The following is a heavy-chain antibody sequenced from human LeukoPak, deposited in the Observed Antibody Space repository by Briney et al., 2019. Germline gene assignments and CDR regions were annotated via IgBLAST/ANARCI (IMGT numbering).Heavy chain of an antibody. Sequence: GGTLRLSCAASGFTFSSYGMSWVRQAPGKGLEWVSAISGSGGSTYYADSVKGQFTISRDNSKNALYLQMNSLRAEDTAVYYYARRAGAYSHPYDYWGQGTLVTVSS. CDR3: ARRAGAYSHPYDY. V-gene: IGHV3-23*01. CDR1: GFTFSSYG. J-gene: IGHJ4*02. D-gene: IGHD4/OR15-4a*01. CDR2: ISGSGGST.